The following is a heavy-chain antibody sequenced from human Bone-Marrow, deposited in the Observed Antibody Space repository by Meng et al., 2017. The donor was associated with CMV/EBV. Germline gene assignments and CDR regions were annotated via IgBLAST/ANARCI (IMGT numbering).Heavy chain of an antibody. CDR1: GGSIISYY. CDR2: IYYSGST. CDR3: ARSLRYFDEEGFYFDY. Sequence: QGQLQESGPGLGKPSEAPSLTCTVSGGSIISYYWSWIRQPPRKGLEWIGYIYYSGSTNYNPSLKSRVTISVDTSKNQFSLKLSSVTAADTAVYYCARSLRYFDEEGFYFDYWGQGTLVTVSS. D-gene: IGHD3-9*01. V-gene: IGHV4-59*01. J-gene: IGHJ4*02.